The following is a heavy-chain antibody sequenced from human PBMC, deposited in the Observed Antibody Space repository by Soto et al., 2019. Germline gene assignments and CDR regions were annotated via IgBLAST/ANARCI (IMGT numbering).Heavy chain of an antibody. Sequence: QVQLQESGSGLVKPSQSLSLTCTVSGVSLNTADTWWSWIRQSPVKGLEFIGYYHSGGSTYYDAFFRSRVIISAATSNSQFSLKLSSLTVADTAVYFCVSTHQMDSGNDYGFDVWGQGTKVTVSS. CDR1: GVSLNTADTW. CDR3: VSTHQMDSGNDYGFDV. CDR2: YHSGGST. D-gene: IGHD5-12*01. V-gene: IGHV4-30-4*01. J-gene: IGHJ6*02.